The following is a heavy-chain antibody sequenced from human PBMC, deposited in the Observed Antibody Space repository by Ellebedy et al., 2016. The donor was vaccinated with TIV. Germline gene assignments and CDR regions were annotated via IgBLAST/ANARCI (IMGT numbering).Heavy chain of an antibody. V-gene: IGHV3-11*05. Sequence: GESLKISCVGSGFTFNDHYMSWIRQAPGKGLEWVSYISSSSYYTNYADSVKGRFTISRDNAKNSLYLQMNSLRAEDTAVYYCATGARSEGGYWGQGTLVTVSS. CDR3: ATGARSEGGY. D-gene: IGHD2-15*01. J-gene: IGHJ4*02. CDR2: ISSSSYYT. CDR1: GFTFNDHY.